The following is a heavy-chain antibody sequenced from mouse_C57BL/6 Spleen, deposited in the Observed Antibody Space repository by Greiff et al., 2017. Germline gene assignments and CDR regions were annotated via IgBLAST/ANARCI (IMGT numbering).Heavy chain of an antibody. D-gene: IGHD2-4*01. Sequence: QVQLKQSGAELARPGASVKMSCKASGYTFTSYPMHWVKQRPRQGLEWIGYINPSSGYTKYNQKFKDKATLTADKSSSTDYMQLSSLTSEDAAFYCCARSRDYDYFDYWGQGTTLTVSS. CDR3: ARSRDYDYFDY. V-gene: IGHV1-4*01. J-gene: IGHJ2*01. CDR1: GYTFTSYP. CDR2: INPSSGYT.